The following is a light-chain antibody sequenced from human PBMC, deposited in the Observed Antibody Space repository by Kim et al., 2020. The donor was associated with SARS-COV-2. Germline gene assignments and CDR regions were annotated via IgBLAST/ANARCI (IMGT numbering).Light chain of an antibody. CDR1: YIGSKS. CDR3: QVWDRTRDLV. CDR2: YDN. V-gene: IGLV3-21*04. Sequence: SYELTQPPSVSVAPGMAARITCGGDYIGSKSVHWYQQKPGQAPVMVIYYDNDRPSGIPERFSGSNSGNTATLTISRVEAGDEADYYCQVWDRTRDLVFGGGTKLTVL. J-gene: IGLJ3*02.